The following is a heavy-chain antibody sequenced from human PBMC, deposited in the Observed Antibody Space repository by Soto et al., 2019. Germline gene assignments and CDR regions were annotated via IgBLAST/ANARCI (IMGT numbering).Heavy chain of an antibody. CDR1: GYTFTSYG. D-gene: IGHD2-2*01. CDR3: ARVPGLKYCSSTSCYQFDY. Sequence: QVQLVQSGAEVKKPGASVKVSCKASGYTFTSYGITWVRQAPGQGLEWMGWISAYNGNTNYAQKLQGRVTMTTDTSTSTAYLELRSLRSDVTVVYYCARVPGLKYCSSTSCYQFDYWGQGTLVTVSS. J-gene: IGHJ4*02. V-gene: IGHV1-18*01. CDR2: ISAYNGNT.